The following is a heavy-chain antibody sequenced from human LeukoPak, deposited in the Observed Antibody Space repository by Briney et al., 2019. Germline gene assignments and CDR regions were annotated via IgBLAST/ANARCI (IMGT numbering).Heavy chain of an antibody. D-gene: IGHD3-10*01. V-gene: IGHV1-69*04. CDR1: ETFSSHA. Sequence: GSSVKVSCRASETFSSHAITWVRQAPGQGLERMGRIIPIVDLVNSAQKFQGRVTFSADKSTTTAYMELSSLRSEDTAVYYCARAEEDRSGSFCGGYWGQGTLVTVSS. CDR3: ARAEEDRSGSFCGGY. CDR2: IIPIVDLV. J-gene: IGHJ4*02.